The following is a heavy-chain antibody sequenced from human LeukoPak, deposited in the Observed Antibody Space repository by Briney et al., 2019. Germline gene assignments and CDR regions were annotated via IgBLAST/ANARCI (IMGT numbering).Heavy chain of an antibody. V-gene: IGHV4-4*07. CDR2: IYTSGST. CDR1: GGSISSYY. CDR3: ARYCSSTNCYHWYFDL. J-gene: IGHJ2*01. D-gene: IGHD2-2*01. Sequence: SETLSLTCTVSGGSISSYYWSWIRQPAGRGLEWIGRIYTSGSTNYNPSLESRVTMSVDTPKNQFSLRLSSVTAADTAVYYCARYCSSTNCYHWYFDLWGRGTLVTVSS.